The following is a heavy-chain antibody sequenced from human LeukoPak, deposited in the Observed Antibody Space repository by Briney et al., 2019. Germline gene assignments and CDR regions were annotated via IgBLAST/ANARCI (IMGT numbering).Heavy chain of an antibody. CDR2: ISDSGSNI. V-gene: IGHV3-23*01. CDR1: GFTFASYA. CDR3: AKDDNYNFWSGSNWFDP. D-gene: IGHD3-3*01. J-gene: IGHJ5*02. Sequence: GGSLRLSCVASGFTFASYAMSWVRQAPGKGLEWVSAISDSGSNIYYADSVKGRFTTSRDNSKNTLYLQMNSLRAEDTAVYYCAKDDNYNFWSGSNWFDPWGQGTLVTVSS.